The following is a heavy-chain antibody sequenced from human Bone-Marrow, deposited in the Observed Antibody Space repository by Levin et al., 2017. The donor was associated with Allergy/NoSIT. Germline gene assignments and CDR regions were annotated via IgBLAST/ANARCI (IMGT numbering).Heavy chain of an antibody. CDR2: INSDGSST. J-gene: IGHJ4*02. D-gene: IGHD6-19*01. CDR3: ARDWGNGQWLVHDY. Sequence: GGSLRLSCAGSGFTFSSYGMHWVRQAPGKGLVWVSRINSDGSSTSYADSVKGRFTISRDNAKNTLYLQMNSLRAEDTAVYYCARDWGNGQWLVHDYWGQGTLVTVSS. CDR1: GFTFSSYG. V-gene: IGHV3-74*01.